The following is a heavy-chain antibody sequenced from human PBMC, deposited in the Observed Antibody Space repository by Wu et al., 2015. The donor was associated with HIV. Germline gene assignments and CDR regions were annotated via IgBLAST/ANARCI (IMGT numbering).Heavy chain of an antibody. Sequence: QAQLVQSGAEVKKPGASVKVSCKTSEYTFKIYYIHWVRQAPGQGLEWMGRIHPSGGVTLYAQKFQGRITLTRDTSSSTVYMELSSLRSEDTAVYYCTKCASRNDFGDFEYYFDYWGQGTLVTVSS. CDR3: TKCASRNDFGDFEYYFDY. CDR2: IHPSGGVT. V-gene: IGHV1-46*02. CDR1: EYTFKIYY. D-gene: IGHD4-17*01. J-gene: IGHJ4*02.